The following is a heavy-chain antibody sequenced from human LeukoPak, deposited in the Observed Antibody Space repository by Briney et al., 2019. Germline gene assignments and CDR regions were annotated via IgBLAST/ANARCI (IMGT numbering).Heavy chain of an antibody. CDR2: IYKSGNT. Sequence: PSQTLSLTCNVSGVSVANGNYYWGWIWQPAGKGLEWIGRIYKSGNTYSSPSLKSRVTMSIHPSSNQFSLTLRSVTAADTAIYYCARETIAVALSADYWGQGALVTVSS. D-gene: IGHD6-19*01. J-gene: IGHJ4*02. V-gene: IGHV4-61*02. CDR3: ARETIAVALSADY. CDR1: GVSVANGNYY.